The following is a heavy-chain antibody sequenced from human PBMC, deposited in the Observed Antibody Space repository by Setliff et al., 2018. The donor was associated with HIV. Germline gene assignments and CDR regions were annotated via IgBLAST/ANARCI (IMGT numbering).Heavy chain of an antibody. CDR3: ARGNGYSYGLMSAFDI. V-gene: IGHV3-33*01. CDR1: KFTFSVYG. J-gene: IGHJ3*02. D-gene: IGHD5-18*01. CDR2: IWYDGSNE. Sequence: GGSLRLSCAASKFTFSVYGMHWVRQAPGKGLEWVAVIWYDGSNEYYADSVKGRFTISRDNSKDTLYLEMNSLRTEDTAVYYCARGNGYSYGLMSAFDIWGQGTMVTVSS.